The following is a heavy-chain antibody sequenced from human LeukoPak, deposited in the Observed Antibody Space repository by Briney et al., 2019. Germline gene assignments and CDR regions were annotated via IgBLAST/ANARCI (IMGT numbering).Heavy chain of an antibody. D-gene: IGHD3-16*01. V-gene: IGHV3-72*01. CDR1: GFTFSGHY. Sequence: GGSLRLSCAASGFTFSGHYMDWVRQAPGKGLEWVGRTRNKANSYTTEYAASVKGRFTISRDDSKKSVYLQMNSLKTEDTAVYYCTRAVGDWGQGTLVTVSS. CDR3: TRAVGD. CDR2: TRNKANSYTT. J-gene: IGHJ4*02.